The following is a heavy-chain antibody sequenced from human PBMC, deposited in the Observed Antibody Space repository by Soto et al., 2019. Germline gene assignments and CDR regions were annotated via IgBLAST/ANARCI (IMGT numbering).Heavy chain of an antibody. CDR1: GYTFTSYD. Sequence: ASVKVSCKASGYTFTSYDINWVRQATGQGLEWMGWMNPNSGNTGYAQKFQGRVTMTRNTSISTAYRELSSLRSEDTAVYYCARVPRCSTSCYGWFDPWGQGTLVTVSS. J-gene: IGHJ5*02. CDR2: MNPNSGNT. V-gene: IGHV1-8*01. D-gene: IGHD2-2*01. CDR3: ARVPRCSTSCYGWFDP.